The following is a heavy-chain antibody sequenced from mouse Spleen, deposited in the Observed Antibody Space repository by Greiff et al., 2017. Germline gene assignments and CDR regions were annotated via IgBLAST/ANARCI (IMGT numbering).Heavy chain of an antibody. J-gene: IGHJ4*01. CDR3: ARWDDGYYDYAMDY. V-gene: IGHV1-52*01. CDR1: GYTFTSYW. CDR2: IDPSDSET. D-gene: IGHD2-3*01. Sequence: QVQLQQPGAELVRPGSSVKLSCKASGYTFTSYWMHWVKQRPIQGLEWIGNIDPSDSETHYNQKFKDKATLTVDKSSSTAYMQLSSLTSEDSAVYYCARWDDGYYDYAMDYWGQGTSVTVSS.